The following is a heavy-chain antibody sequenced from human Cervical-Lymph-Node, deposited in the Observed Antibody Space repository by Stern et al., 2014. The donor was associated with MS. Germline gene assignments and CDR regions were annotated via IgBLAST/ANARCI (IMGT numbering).Heavy chain of an antibody. D-gene: IGHD1-26*01. V-gene: IGHV3-33*01. Sequence: QVQLVESAGGVVQPGRSLRLSCAASGFTFSSYGMHWVRPAPGKGLEWVAVIWYDGSNKYYADSVKGRFTISRDNSKNTLYLQMNSLRAEDTAVYYCARDCKLRYYYYGMDVWGQGTTVTVSS. CDR1: GFTFSSYG. CDR2: IWYDGSNK. CDR3: ARDCKLRYYYYGMDV. J-gene: IGHJ6*02.